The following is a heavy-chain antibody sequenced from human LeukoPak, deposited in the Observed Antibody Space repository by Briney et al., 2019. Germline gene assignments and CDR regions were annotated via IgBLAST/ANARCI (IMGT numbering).Heavy chain of an antibody. Sequence: GGSLRLSCAASGFTFSSYGMPRVRQAPGKGLEWVAVIWYDGSNKYYADSVKGRFTISRDNSKNTLYLQMNSLRAEDTAVYYCASGYSGYDYFDYWGQGTLVTVSS. J-gene: IGHJ4*02. D-gene: IGHD5-12*01. CDR3: ASGYSGYDYFDY. CDR2: IWYDGSNK. V-gene: IGHV3-33*01. CDR1: GFTFSSYG.